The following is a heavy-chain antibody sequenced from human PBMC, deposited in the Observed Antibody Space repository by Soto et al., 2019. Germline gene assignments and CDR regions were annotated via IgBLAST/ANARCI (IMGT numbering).Heavy chain of an antibody. V-gene: IGHV3-23*01. D-gene: IGHD3-3*01. J-gene: IGHJ4*02. CDR3: GKDRRVTIFGVVPTGGDFCDS. CDR2: ISGSGGNT. Sequence: HPGGSLRLSCAASGFTFNKYAMSWVRQAPGKGLEWVSSISGSGGNTYYADSVKGRFTISRDNSMNMLYLQVDSLRADDTAVYYCGKDRRVTIFGVVPTGGDFCDSWGQGTMVTVSS. CDR1: GFTFNKYA.